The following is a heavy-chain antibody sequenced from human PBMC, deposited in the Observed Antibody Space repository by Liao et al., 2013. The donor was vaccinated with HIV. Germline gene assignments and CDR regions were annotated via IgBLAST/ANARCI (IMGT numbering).Heavy chain of an antibody. Sequence: QVQLQESGPGLVKPSQTLSLTCTVSGGSISSGDYYWSWIRQPPGKGLEWIGYIYYSGSTYYNPSLKSRVTISIDTSKNQFSLKLSSVTAADTAVYYCAREGPEYGDFLSERDNAFDIWGQGTMVTVSS. CDR2: IYYSGST. V-gene: IGHV4-30-4*08. J-gene: IGHJ3*02. D-gene: IGHD4-17*01. CDR3: AREGPEYGDFLSERDNAFDI. CDR1: GGSISSGDYY.